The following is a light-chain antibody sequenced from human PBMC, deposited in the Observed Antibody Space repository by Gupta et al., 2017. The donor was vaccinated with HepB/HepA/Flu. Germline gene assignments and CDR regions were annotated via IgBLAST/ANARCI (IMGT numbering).Light chain of an antibody. J-gene: IGKJ2*01. CDR3: QHYGTSPYT. CDR1: QSVSSTY. Sequence: EIVLTQSPGTLSLSPGERATLSCRASQSVSSTYLAWYQQKPGQAPRLLIYGASSRATGIPDRFSGSGSGTDFTLTISGLEPEDFAVYYCQHYGTSPYTFGRGTKMEIK. V-gene: IGKV3-20*01. CDR2: GAS.